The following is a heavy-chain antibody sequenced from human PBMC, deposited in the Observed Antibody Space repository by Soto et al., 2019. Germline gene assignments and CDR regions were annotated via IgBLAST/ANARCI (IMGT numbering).Heavy chain of an antibody. CDR1: GYTFTSYD. J-gene: IGHJ6*02. CDR2: MNPNSGNT. V-gene: IGHV1-8*01. D-gene: IGHD3-10*01. CDR3: ARGKVLLWFGELLGTTSHLDGMDV. Sequence: ASVKVSCKASGYTFTSYDINWVRQATGQGLEWMGWMNPNSGNTGYAQKFQGRVTMTRNTSISTAYMELSSLRSEDTAVYYCARGKVLLWFGELLGTTSHLDGMDVWGQGTTVTVSS.